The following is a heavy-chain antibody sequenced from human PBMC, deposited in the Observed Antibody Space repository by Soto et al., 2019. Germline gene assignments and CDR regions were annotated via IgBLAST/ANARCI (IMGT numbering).Heavy chain of an antibody. CDR3: ARCDFGDYVPPLDH. CDR2: IYHTGST. CDR1: GVVLGSDAYY. Sequence: PSETLSLTCTVSGVVLGSDAYYWSWIRQHPGKGLEWIGNIYHTGSTYYNPSLKSRVVISLDTSQNQFFLRSLRSADTAVYFCARCDFGDYVPPLDHWGQGTLVTVSS. J-gene: IGHJ4*02. V-gene: IGHV4-31*03. D-gene: IGHD4-17*01.